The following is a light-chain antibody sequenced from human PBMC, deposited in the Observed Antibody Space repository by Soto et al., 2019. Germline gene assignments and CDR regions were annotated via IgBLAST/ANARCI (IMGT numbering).Light chain of an antibody. CDR3: CSYTSSVTYV. V-gene: IGLV2-14*01. CDR2: KVT. CDR1: SSDVGGYNY. Sequence: QSALTQPASVSGSPGQSITISCTGTSSDVGGYNYVSWYQQHPGKAPKLMIYKVTNRPSGVSNRFSGSKSGNTASLTISGLQAEDEADYYCCSYTSSVTYVFGTGTKLTVL. J-gene: IGLJ1*01.